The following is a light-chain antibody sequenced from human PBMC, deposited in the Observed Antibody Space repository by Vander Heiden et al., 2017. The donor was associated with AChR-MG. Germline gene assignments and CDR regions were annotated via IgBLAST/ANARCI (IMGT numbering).Light chain of an antibody. CDR3: AAWDDSLNGWV. V-gene: IGLV1-44*01. CDR1: SSNMGTNT. CDR2: SAN. J-gene: IGLJ3*02. Sequence: QSVLTQPPSASGTPGQRVTIARSGSSSNMGTNTVNWYQQLPGTAPNLLLYSANQRPSGVPDRFSGSSSGTSASLAISGLQSEDEAAYYCAAWDDSLNGWVFGGGTKLTVL.